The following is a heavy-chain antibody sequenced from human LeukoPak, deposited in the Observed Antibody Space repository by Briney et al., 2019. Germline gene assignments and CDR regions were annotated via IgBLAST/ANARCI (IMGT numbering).Heavy chain of an antibody. CDR2: IYTSGST. CDR1: GGSINNHY. Sequence: SETLSLTCTVSGGSINNHYWSWIRQTAGKGLEWIGRIYTSGSTNYNPSLKSRVTMSVDTSNNQFFLKLSSVTAADTAVYYCARDKAAAAFDIWGQGTMVTVSS. D-gene: IGHD6-13*01. J-gene: IGHJ3*02. V-gene: IGHV4-4*07. CDR3: ARDKAAAAFDI.